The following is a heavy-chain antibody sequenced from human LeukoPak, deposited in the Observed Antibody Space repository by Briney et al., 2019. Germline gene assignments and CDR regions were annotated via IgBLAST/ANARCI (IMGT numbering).Heavy chain of an antibody. V-gene: IGHV5-51*01. D-gene: IGHD2-2*01. J-gene: IGHJ3*02. CDR2: IYPGDSDT. Sequence: GESLKISCKGSGYSFTSYWIGWVRQMPGKGLEWMGIIYPGDSDTRYSPSFQGQVTISADKSISTAYLQWSSLKASDTAMYYCARRNEYQLLHRAFDIWGQGTMVTVSS. CDR3: ARRNEYQLLHRAFDI. CDR1: GYSFTSYW.